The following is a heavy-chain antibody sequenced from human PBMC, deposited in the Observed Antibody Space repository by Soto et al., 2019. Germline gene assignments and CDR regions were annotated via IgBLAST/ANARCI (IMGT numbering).Heavy chain of an antibody. CDR3: AHRQRTVYFDY. D-gene: IGHD4-17*01. J-gene: IGHJ4*02. V-gene: IGHV2-5*02. Sequence: QITLKESGPTLVKPTQTLTLTCTFSGFSLSTSGVGVGWIRQPPGKALEWLALTYWDDDKRYSPSLKSRLTITKYAAKNQVVLTMTNMDPLDTATYYCAHRQRTVYFDYWGQGTLVTVSS. CDR2: TYWDDDK. CDR1: GFSLSTSGVG.